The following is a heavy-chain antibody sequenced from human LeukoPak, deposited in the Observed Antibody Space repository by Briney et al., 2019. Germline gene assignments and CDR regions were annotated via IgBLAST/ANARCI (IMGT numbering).Heavy chain of an antibody. J-gene: IGHJ5*02. Sequence: QSQTLSLTCAISGDSVSSNTAGWSWIRQSPSRGLEWLGRTYYRSKWYNDYAVSVKGRITINPDTSKNQFSLQLNSVTPEDTAVYYCARGVFSHWFDPWGQGTLVTVSS. CDR3: ARGVFSHWFDP. V-gene: IGHV6-1*01. CDR2: TYYRSKWYN. CDR1: GDSVSSNTAG.